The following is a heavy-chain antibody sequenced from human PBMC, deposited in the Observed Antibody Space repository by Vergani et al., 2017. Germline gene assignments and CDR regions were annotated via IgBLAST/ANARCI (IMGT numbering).Heavy chain of an antibody. V-gene: IGHV4-39*01. D-gene: IGHD2-2*02. Sequence: QLQLQESGPGLVKPSETLSLTCTVSGGSISSSSYYWGWIRQPPRKGLEWIGSIYYSGSTYYNPSLKSRVTISVDTSKNQFSLKLSSVTAADTAVYYCAGRDKCSSTSCYTKDDYFDYWGQGTLVTVSS. CDR2: IYYSGST. CDR1: GGSISSSSYY. J-gene: IGHJ4*02. CDR3: AGRDKCSSTSCYTKDDYFDY.